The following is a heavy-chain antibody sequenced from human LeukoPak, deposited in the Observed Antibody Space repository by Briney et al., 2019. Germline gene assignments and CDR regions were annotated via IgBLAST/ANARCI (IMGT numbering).Heavy chain of an antibody. D-gene: IGHD1-1*01. J-gene: IGHJ5*02. CDR3: AKAPLERDNWFDP. V-gene: IGHV3-30-3*01. CDR1: GFTFNSYS. CDR2: ISDDETYK. Sequence: GGSLRLSCAASGFTFNSYSMHWVRQAPGKGLEWVTAISDDETYKFYADSVKGRFTISRDNSKNTLYLQMNSLRAEDTAVYYCAKAPLERDNWFDPWGQGTLVTVSS.